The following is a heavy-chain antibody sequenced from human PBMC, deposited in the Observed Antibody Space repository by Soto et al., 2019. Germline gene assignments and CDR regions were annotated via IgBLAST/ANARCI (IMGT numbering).Heavy chain of an antibody. CDR1: GFTFSAYA. J-gene: IGHJ6*02. CDR3: AKVSILTESYHYYAMDV. CDR2: ISRDGGAT. D-gene: IGHD3-9*01. V-gene: IGHV3-23*01. Sequence: GGSLRLSCAASGFTFSAYAMSWVRQAPGKGLEWVSGISRDGGATDYADPVKGRLTISRDHAKNTLFLQMNSLRAEDTAIYYCAKVSILTESYHYYAMDVWGQGTTVTVSS.